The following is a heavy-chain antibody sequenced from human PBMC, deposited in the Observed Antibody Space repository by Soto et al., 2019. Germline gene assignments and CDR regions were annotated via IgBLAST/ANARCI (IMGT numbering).Heavy chain of an antibody. CDR1: GGTFSSYA. J-gene: IGHJ6*02. CDR3: ARDDCSGGSCYYYYGMDV. V-gene: IGHV1-69*13. CDR2: IIPIFGTA. D-gene: IGHD2-15*01. Sequence: SVKVSCKASGGTFSSYAISWVRQAPGQGLEWMGGIIPIFGTANYAQKFRGRVTITADESTSTAYMELSSLRSEDTAVYYCARDDCSGGSCYYYYGMDVWGQGTTVTVSS.